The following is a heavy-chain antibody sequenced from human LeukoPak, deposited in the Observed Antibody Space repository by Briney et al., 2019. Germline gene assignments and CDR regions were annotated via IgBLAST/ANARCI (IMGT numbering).Heavy chain of an antibody. V-gene: IGHV3-53*04. CDR3: ASVQVEPRANWFDP. CDR2: IYSGGST. CDR1: GFTVSSNY. Sequence: GGSLRLSCAAYGFTVSSNYMSWVRQAPGKGLEWVSVIYSGGSTYYADSVKGRFTISRHNSKNTLYLQMNSLRAEDTAVYYCASVQVEPRANWFDPWGQGTLVTVSS. D-gene: IGHD2-8*02. J-gene: IGHJ5*02.